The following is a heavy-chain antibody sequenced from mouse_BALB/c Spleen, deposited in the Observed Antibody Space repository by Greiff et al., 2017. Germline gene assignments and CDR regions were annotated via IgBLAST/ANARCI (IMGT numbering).Heavy chain of an antibody. CDR2: ISSGGST. V-gene: IGHV5-6-5*01. J-gene: IGHJ3*01. CDR1: GFTFSSYA. D-gene: IGHD4-1*01. CDR3: AREGLGRAWFAY. Sequence: EVQVVESGGGLVKPGGSLKLSCAASGFTFSSYAMSWVRQTPEKRLEWVASISSGGSTYYPDSVKGRFTISRDNARNILYLQMSSLRSEDTAMYYCAREGLGRAWFAYWGQGTLVTVSA.